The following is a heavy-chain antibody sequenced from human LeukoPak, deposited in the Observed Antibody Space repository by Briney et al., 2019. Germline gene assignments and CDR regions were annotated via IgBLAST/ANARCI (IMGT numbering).Heavy chain of an antibody. Sequence: GASVNVSCKASGYTFTSYGISWVRQAPGQGLEWMGWISAYNGNTNYAQKLQGRVTMTTDTSTSTAYMELRSLRSDDTAVYYCARACYYDSSGYYCPFDYWGQGTLVTVSS. D-gene: IGHD3-22*01. J-gene: IGHJ4*02. CDR2: ISAYNGNT. CDR1: GYTFTSYG. V-gene: IGHV1-18*01. CDR3: ARACYYDSSGYYCPFDY.